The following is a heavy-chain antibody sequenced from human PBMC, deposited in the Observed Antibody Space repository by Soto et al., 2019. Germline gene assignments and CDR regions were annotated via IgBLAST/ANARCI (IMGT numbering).Heavy chain of an antibody. J-gene: IGHJ3*02. V-gene: IGHV1-69*01. CDR3: ARSAQYYYYSSGYWDDAFDI. CDR2: LIPIFGTA. CDR1: GGTFSSYA. Sequence: QVQLVQSGAEVKKTGSSVTVSCKASGGTFSSYAISWVRQAPGQGLEWMGGLIPIFGTANYAQKFQGRVTITADESTSTAYMDLSSLRSEDTSVYYCARSAQYYYYSSGYWDDAFDIWGQGTMVTVSS. D-gene: IGHD3-22*01.